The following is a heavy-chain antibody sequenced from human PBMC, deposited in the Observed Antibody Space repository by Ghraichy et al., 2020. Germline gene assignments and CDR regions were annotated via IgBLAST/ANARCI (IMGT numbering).Heavy chain of an antibody. D-gene: IGHD3-9*01. CDR2: IYYSGST. V-gene: IGHV4-59*08. CDR3: ARHVRGDEGSSYDILTGSFDY. CDR1: GGSISSYY. Sequence: SETLSLTCTVSGGSISSYYWSWIRQPPGKGLEWIGYIYYSGSTNYNPSLKSRVTISVDTSKNQFSLKLSSVTAADTAVYYCARHVRGDEGSSYDILTGSFDYWGQGTLITVSS. J-gene: IGHJ4*02.